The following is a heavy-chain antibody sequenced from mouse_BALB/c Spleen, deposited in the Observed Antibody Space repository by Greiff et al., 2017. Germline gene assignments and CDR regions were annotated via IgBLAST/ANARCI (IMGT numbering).Heavy chain of an antibody. Sequence: QVQLKESGPELVRPGVSVKISCKGSGYTFTDYAMHWVKQSHAKSLEWIGVISTYYGNTNYNQKFKGKATMTVDKSSSTAYMELARLTSEDSAIYYCARSYGNWLYYAMDYWGQGTSVTVSS. CDR3: ARSYGNWLYYAMDY. J-gene: IGHJ4*01. CDR1: GYTFTDYA. D-gene: IGHD2-10*02. V-gene: IGHV1-67*01. CDR2: ISTYYGNT.